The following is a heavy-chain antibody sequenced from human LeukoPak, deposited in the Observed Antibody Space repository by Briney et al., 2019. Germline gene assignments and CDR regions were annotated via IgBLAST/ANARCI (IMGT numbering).Heavy chain of an antibody. V-gene: IGHV3-23*01. D-gene: IGHD2-2*01. CDR3: AKGVVVAPDVTPFDY. CDR2: ISGRGASK. J-gene: IGHJ4*02. Sequence: PGGSLRLSCSASGFTFTTYGMNWVRQAPGKGLEWVSGISGRGASKYYADSVKGRFTISRDNSKNTLYLQMNSLRAEDTAVYYCAKGVVVAPDVTPFDYWGQGTLVTVSS. CDR1: GFTFTTYG.